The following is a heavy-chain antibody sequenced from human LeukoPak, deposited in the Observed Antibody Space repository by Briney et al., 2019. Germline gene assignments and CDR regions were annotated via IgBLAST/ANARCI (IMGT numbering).Heavy chain of an antibody. CDR2: MHPGNGNT. V-gene: IGHV1-2*02. CDR1: GYRFISNY. J-gene: IGHJ4*02. Sequence: ASVKVSCKASGYRFISNYIQWVRQAPGLGPEWIGWMHPGNGNTRYAEKFQGRVTMTRDPSINTAYMDLSSLRSDDTAVYYCAREGSYCVGGDCYSFDFWGQGTQITVSS. CDR3: AREGSYCVGGDCYSFDF. D-gene: IGHD2-15*01.